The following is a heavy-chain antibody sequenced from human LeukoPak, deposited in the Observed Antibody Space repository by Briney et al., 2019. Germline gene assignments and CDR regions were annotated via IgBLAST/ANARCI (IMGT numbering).Heavy chain of an antibody. CDR3: GKVGNYYGSGSYLYYFDY. CDR2: ISSSGSTI. CDR1: GFTFSSYS. Sequence: GGSLRLSCAASGFTFSSYSMNWVRQAPGKGLEWVSYISSSGSTIYYADSVKGRFTISRDNAKNSLYLQMNSLRAEDTAVYYCGKVGNYYGSGSYLYYFDYWGQGTLVTVSS. D-gene: IGHD3-10*01. V-gene: IGHV3-48*04. J-gene: IGHJ4*02.